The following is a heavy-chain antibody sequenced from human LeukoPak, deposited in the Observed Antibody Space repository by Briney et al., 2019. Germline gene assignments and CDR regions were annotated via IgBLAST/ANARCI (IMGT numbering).Heavy chain of an antibody. J-gene: IGHJ4*02. Sequence: GAXVKVSCKASGYTFTGYYMHWVRQAPGQGLEWMGRINPNSGGTNYAQKFQGRVTMTRDTSISTAYMELSRLRSDDTAVYYCASTGIAVAGTEGRLYDYWGQGTLVTVSS. CDR2: INPNSGGT. V-gene: IGHV1-2*06. CDR3: ASTGIAVAGTEGRLYDY. CDR1: GYTFTGYY. D-gene: IGHD6-19*01.